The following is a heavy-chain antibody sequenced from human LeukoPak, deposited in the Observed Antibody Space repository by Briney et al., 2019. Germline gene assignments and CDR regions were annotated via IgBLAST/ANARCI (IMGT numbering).Heavy chain of an antibody. CDR1: GFTFSSYE. J-gene: IGHJ3*02. CDR3: ARKMVRGFFDAFDI. CDR2: ISGSGGST. Sequence: GGSLRLSCAASGFTFSSYEMNWVRQAPGKGLEWVSDISGSGGSTYYADSVKGRFTISRDNSKNTLYLQMNSLRAEDTAVYYCARKMVRGFFDAFDIWGRGTMVTVSS. D-gene: IGHD3-10*01. V-gene: IGHV3-23*01.